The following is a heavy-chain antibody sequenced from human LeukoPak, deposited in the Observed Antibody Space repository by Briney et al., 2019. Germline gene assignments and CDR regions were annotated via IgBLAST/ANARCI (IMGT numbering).Heavy chain of an antibody. Sequence: ASVKVSCKASGYTFTSYDINWVRQATGQGLEWMGWMNPNSGITGYAQKFQDRVTMTRNTSISTAYMELSSLRSEDTAVYYCARDVVVVVAATYYYYGMDVWGQGTTVTVSS. J-gene: IGHJ6*02. CDR1: GYTFTSYD. D-gene: IGHD2-15*01. CDR3: ARDVVVVVAATYYYYGMDV. V-gene: IGHV1-8*01. CDR2: MNPNSGIT.